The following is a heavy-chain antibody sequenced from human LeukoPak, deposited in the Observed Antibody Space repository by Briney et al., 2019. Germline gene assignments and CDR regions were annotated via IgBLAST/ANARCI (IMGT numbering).Heavy chain of an antibody. D-gene: IGHD3-10*01. CDR2: ISSNGGST. V-gene: IGHV3-64D*06. J-gene: IGHJ4*02. CDR1: GFTLSSYA. CDR3: VKDSYYYGSGSYYSPGDFDY. Sequence: GGSLRLSCSASGFTLSSYAMHWVRQAPGKGLEYVSAISSNGGSTYYADSVKGRFTISRDNSKNTLYLQMSSLRAEDTAVYYCVKDSYYYGSGSYYSPGDFDYWGQGTLVTVSS.